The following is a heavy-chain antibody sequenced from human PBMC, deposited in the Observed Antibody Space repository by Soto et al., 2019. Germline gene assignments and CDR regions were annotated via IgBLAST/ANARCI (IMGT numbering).Heavy chain of an antibody. Sequence: PWETLSLTCIFSVVSLISSDYYCGWMRQPPWKGLEWIGSIYYSGSTHYNPALQSPVTISVDTSKNQFSLKVTSVTAADTAAYYCVRLEVVYVISRYHSRGVDVWGQGTTVSVSS. CDR2: IYYSGST. D-gene: IGHD2-8*02. V-gene: IGHV4-39*01. J-gene: IGHJ6*01. CDR1: VVSLISSDYY. CDR3: VRLEVVYVISRYHSRGVDV.